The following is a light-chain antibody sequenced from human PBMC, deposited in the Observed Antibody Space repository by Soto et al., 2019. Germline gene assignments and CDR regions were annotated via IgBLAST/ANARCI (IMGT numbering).Light chain of an antibody. J-gene: IGLJ1*01. Sequence: QSVLTQPASVSGSPRQSITISCTGTSSDVGGYNYVSWYQQHPGKAPKLMIYEVSNRPSGVSNRFSGSKSGNTASLTISGLQAEDVADYYCSSYTSSSTPYVFGTGTKVTVL. CDR2: EVS. CDR3: SSYTSSSTPYV. V-gene: IGLV2-14*01. CDR1: SSDVGGYNY.